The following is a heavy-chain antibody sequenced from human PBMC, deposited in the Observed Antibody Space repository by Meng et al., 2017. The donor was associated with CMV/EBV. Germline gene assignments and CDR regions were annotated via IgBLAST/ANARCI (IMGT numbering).Heavy chain of an antibody. CDR1: GYTFYGYY. V-gene: IGHV1-2*02. D-gene: IGHD3-9*01. J-gene: IGHJ4*02. CDR2: INPNSGGT. CDR3: ARVSYDILTGYYPGFDY. Sequence: ASVKVSCKASGYTFYGYYMHWVRQAPGQGLEWMGWINPNSGGTNYAQKFQGRVTMTRDTSISTAYMELSRLRSDDTAVYYCARVSYDILTGYYPGFDYWGQGTLVTVSS.